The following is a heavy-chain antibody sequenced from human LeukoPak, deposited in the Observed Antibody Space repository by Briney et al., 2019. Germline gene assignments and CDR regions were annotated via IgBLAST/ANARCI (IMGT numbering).Heavy chain of an antibody. CDR1: GFTVSSNY. Sequence: QTGGSLRLSCAASGFTVSSNYMSWVRQAPGKGLEWVSVIYSGGSTYYADSVKGRFTISRDNSKNTMYLQMNSLRAEDTAVYYCARVPYYDSSGYPESYFDYWGQGTLVTVSS. V-gene: IGHV3-53*01. CDR2: IYSGGST. D-gene: IGHD3-22*01. J-gene: IGHJ4*02. CDR3: ARVPYYDSSGYPESYFDY.